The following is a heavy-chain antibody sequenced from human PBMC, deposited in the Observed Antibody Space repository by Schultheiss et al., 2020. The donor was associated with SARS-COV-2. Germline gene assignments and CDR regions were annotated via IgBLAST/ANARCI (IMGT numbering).Heavy chain of an antibody. J-gene: IGHJ6*02. CDR3: ASVHAAGTDSVYGMDV. CDR2: IYTSGST. V-gene: IGHV4-61*02. D-gene: IGHD6-13*01. CDR1: GGSVSSGSYY. Sequence: SQTLSLTCTVSGGSVSSGSYYWGWIRQPPGKGLEWIGRIYTSGSTNYNPSLKSRVTMSVDKSKNQFSLKLSSVTAADTAVYYCASVHAAGTDSVYGMDVWGQGTTVTVSS.